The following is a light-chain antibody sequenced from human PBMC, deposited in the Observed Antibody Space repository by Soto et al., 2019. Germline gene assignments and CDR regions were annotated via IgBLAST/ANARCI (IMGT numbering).Light chain of an antibody. V-gene: IGKV3-20*01. CDR1: QSVSNNY. CDR3: QQYGSSPPYT. Sequence: EVVLTQSPGTLSLSPGERATLSCRASQSVSNNYFAWYQQKPGQAPRLLIFGSSDRATGTPDRFSGSGSGTDFTLTISRLEPEDLAVYYCQQYGSSPPYTFGQGTKLEIK. CDR2: GSS. J-gene: IGKJ2*01.